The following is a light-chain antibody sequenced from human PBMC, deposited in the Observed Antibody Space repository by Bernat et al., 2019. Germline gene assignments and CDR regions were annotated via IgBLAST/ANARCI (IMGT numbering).Light chain of an antibody. CDR3: QQFNNYPLT. Sequence: AIQLTQSPSSLSTSVGDRVTITCRASQGISRTLAWYQQKPGKAPKLLIYDASTLEGGVPLRFSGSGSGTDFTLTISSLQPEDFATYYCQQFNNYPLTFGGGTKVEIK. V-gene: IGKV1D-13*01. J-gene: IGKJ4*01. CDR1: QGISRT. CDR2: DAS.